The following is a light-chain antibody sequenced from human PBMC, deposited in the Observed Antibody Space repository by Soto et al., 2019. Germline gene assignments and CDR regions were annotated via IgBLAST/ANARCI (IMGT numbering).Light chain of an antibody. V-gene: IGKV3-15*01. J-gene: IGKJ1*01. CDR1: QSVSSS. Sequence: EIVMTQSPATLSVSPGESASLSCRASQSVSSSLAWYQQKPGQTPRLLIYGASTRASGIPDRFSGSGSGTEFTPTISSLQSEDFAVYYCQQYTNWPVWTFGQGTKVQIK. CDR3: QQYTNWPVWT. CDR2: GAS.